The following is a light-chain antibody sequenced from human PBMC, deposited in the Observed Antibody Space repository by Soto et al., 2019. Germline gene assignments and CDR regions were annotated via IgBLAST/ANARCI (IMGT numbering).Light chain of an antibody. CDR3: QQYGSSPIT. J-gene: IGKJ5*01. CDR2: DAS. CDR1: ESVSRN. V-gene: IGKV3-15*01. Sequence: LLTQSPATLSVSPGERATLSWRASESVSRNLAWYKQKPGQAPRLLIYDASTRATGIPDRFSGGGSGTEFTLTISSLQSEDFEVYYCQQYGSSPITFGQGTRLEI.